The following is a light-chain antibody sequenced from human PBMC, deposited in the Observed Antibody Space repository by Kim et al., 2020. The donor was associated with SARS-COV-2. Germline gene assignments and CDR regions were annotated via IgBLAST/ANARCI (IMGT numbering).Light chain of an antibody. CDR3: QQDNSYPLT. V-gene: IGKV1-5*03. Sequence: DIQMTQSPSTLSASVGDRVTITCRASQSINNWLAWYQQKPGKAPKLLIYMASTLESGVPSRFSCSGSGTEFTLTISSLQPDDFATYYCQQDNSYPLTFGGGTKVDIK. CDR2: MAS. J-gene: IGKJ4*01. CDR1: QSINNW.